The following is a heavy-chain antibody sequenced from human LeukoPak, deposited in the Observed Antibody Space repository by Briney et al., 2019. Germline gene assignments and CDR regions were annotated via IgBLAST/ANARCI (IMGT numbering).Heavy chain of an antibody. D-gene: IGHD2/OR15-2a*01. Sequence: GGSLRLSCAASGFTLSDYYMSWIRQAPGKGLEWVSAISGSGGSTYYADSVKGRFTISRDNSKNTLYLQMNSLRAEDTAVYYCARVGLLSMVIYYYYGMDVWGQGTTVTVSS. V-gene: IGHV3-23*01. CDR3: ARVGLLSMVIYYYYGMDV. CDR2: ISGSGGST. CDR1: GFTLSDYY. J-gene: IGHJ6*02.